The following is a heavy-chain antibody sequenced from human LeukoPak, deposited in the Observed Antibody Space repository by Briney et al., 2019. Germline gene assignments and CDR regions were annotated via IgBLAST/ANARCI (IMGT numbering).Heavy chain of an antibody. V-gene: IGHV3-21*01. Sequence: PGGSLRLSCAASGFTFSSYSMNWVRQAPGKGLEWVSSISSSSSYIYYADSVKGRFTISRDNAKNSLYLQMNSLRVEDTAVYYCARELLELLDAFDIWGQGTMVTVSS. CDR3: ARELLELLDAFDI. J-gene: IGHJ3*02. CDR2: ISSSSSYI. D-gene: IGHD1-26*01. CDR1: GFTFSSYS.